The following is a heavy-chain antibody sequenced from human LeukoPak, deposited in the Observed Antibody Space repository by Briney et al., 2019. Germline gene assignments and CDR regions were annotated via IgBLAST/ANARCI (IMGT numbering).Heavy chain of an antibody. V-gene: IGHV3-23*01. D-gene: IGHD4/OR15-4a*01. CDR1: GFTFSSYA. Sequence: PGGSLRLSCAASGFTFSSYAMSLVRQAPGKGLEWVSAISGSGGSTYYADSVKGRFTISRDNSKNTLYLQMNSLRAEDTAVYYCAKPRDYPYYYYYMDVWGKGTTVTVSS. CDR2: ISGSGGST. J-gene: IGHJ6*03. CDR3: AKPRDYPYYYYYMDV.